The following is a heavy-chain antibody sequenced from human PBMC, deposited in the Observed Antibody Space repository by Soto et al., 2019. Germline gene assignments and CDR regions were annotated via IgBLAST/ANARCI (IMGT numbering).Heavy chain of an antibody. Sequence: GSGPAGEPTETLTLTCTVSGFSLTTGKMGVSWIRQPPGKALEWLAHIFSDNERSYSTSLQGRLTISKDTSGSQVVLSMTNVDPVDTATYYCARMNVDSYQFYYAMDVWGQGTTVTVSS. CDR2: IFSDNER. CDR3: ARMNVDSYQFYYAMDV. J-gene: IGHJ6*02. CDR1: GFSLTTGKMG. D-gene: IGHD4-17*01. V-gene: IGHV2-26*01.